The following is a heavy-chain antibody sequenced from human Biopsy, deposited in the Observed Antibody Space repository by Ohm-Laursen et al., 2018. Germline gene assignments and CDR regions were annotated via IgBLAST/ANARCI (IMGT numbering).Heavy chain of an antibody. D-gene: IGHD4-17*01. Sequence: SVKVSCKTFGVTFNSYAISWVRQAPGQGLEWMGGVMPIFGTANYAQKFQGRVTITADKSTSTAHLDLSSLRSEDTAVYYCATRVTPVTTLYYYAMDVWGQGTTVTVSS. CDR2: VMPIFGTA. J-gene: IGHJ6*02. CDR3: ATRVTPVTTLYYYAMDV. CDR1: GVTFNSYA. V-gene: IGHV1-69*06.